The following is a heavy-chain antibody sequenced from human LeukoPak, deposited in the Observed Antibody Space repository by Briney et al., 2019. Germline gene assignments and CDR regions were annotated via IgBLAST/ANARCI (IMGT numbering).Heavy chain of an antibody. CDR3: TRDLMDYDYGDKGGNY. J-gene: IGHJ4*02. Sequence: GGSLRLSCAASGFAFSSHWMHWVRQVPGKGLVWVSRINSDGSNTIYADSVEGRFTISRDNAKNTLYLQMNSLRAEDTAVYYCTRDLMDYDYGDKGGNYWGQGTLVIVSS. V-gene: IGHV3-74*01. CDR1: GFAFSSHW. CDR2: INSDGSNT. D-gene: IGHD4-23*01.